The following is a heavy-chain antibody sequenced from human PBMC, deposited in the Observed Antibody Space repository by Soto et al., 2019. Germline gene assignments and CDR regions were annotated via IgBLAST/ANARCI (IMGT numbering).Heavy chain of an antibody. Sequence: NPSETLSLTCTVSGGSISSSSYYWGWIRQPPGKGLEWIGSIYYSGSTYYNPSLKSRVTISVDTSKNQFSLKLSSVTAADTAVYYCARHDQYNWNDFDPWGQGTLVTVSS. CDR3: ARHDQYNWNDFDP. V-gene: IGHV4-39*01. CDR1: GGSISSSSYY. D-gene: IGHD1-1*01. J-gene: IGHJ5*02. CDR2: IYYSGST.